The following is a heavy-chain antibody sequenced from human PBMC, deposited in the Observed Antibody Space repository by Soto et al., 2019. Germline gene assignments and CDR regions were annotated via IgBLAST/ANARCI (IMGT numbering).Heavy chain of an antibody. CDR3: ARLDSNLDY. D-gene: IGHD3-22*01. J-gene: IGHJ4*02. CDR2: IYSDDSDT. CDR1: GYSFPKYY. Sequence: PGESLKISCKGSGYSFPKYYIGWVRQMPGKDLEWMAIIYSDDSDTRYSPSFQGQVTISADKSISTAYLQWSSLKASDTAMYYCARLDSNLDYWGQGTLVTVSS. V-gene: IGHV5-51*01.